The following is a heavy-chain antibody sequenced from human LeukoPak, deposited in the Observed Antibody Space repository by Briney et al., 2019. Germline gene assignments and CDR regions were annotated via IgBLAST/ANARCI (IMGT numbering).Heavy chain of an antibody. V-gene: IGHV3-74*01. J-gene: IGHJ4*02. D-gene: IGHD4-23*01. CDR2: IDRDGSRI. CDR1: GFSLSGYW. Sequence: PGGSLRLSCVASGFSLSGYWMYWVRQAPGKGLVWVSRIDRDGSRINYADSVKVRFTISRDNGKNTLFLQMNSLRAEDAAVYYCVRGNDYGGPHYWGQGTLVTVSS. CDR3: VRGNDYGGPHY.